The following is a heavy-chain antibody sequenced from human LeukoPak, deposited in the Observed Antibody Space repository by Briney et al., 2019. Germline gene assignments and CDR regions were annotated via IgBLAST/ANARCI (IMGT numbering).Heavy chain of an antibody. CDR1: GGSVTSSSFY. J-gene: IGHJ3*02. CDR2: IYYSGIT. Sequence: SETLSVTCTLSGGSVTSSSFYWAWIRQPPGKGLECIGTIYYSGITYYHSSLKSRVTISVDTSKNQFSLKLNSVTAADTAVYFCAKSGPAAGRPDAFDIWGQGTMVTVSS. V-gene: IGHV4-39*07. D-gene: IGHD2-2*01. CDR3: AKSGPAAGRPDAFDI.